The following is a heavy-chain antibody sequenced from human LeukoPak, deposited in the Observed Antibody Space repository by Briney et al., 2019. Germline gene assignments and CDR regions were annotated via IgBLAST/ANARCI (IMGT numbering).Heavy chain of an antibody. V-gene: IGHV4-39*07. CDR3: ARENRYSSSWYVDY. J-gene: IGHJ4*02. Sequence: SETLSLTCTVSGGSIRSTTYYWGWIRQPPGKGLEWIGDISDRGRTYNNPSLKSRVTISVDRSKNQFSLKLSSVTAADTAVYYCARENRYSSSWYVDYWGQGTLVTVSS. D-gene: IGHD6-13*01. CDR2: ISDRGRT. CDR1: GGSIRSTTYY.